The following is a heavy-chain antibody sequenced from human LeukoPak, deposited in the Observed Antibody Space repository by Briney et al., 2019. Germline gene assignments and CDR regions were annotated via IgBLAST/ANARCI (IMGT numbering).Heavy chain of an antibody. V-gene: IGHV3-23*01. CDR1: GFTFSSYA. D-gene: IGHD2-21*01. Sequence: GGSLRLSCAASGFTFSSYAMTWVRQAPGKGLEWVLAISGSGGSTYYADSVKGRFTISRDNSKNTLYLQMNSLRAEDTAVYYCARDGIVGSPLFKFDYWGQGTLVTVSS. CDR2: ISGSGGST. CDR3: ARDGIVGSPLFKFDY. J-gene: IGHJ4*02.